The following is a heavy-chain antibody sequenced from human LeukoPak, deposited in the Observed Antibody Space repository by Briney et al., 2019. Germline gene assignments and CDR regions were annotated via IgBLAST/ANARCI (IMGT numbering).Heavy chain of an antibody. J-gene: IGHJ4*02. CDR3: AGPPQAGPFDY. Sequence: GESLKISCKGSGYSFTSYWIGWVRQAPGKGLEWVANIKQDGSEKYYVDSVKGRFTISRDNAKNSLYLQMNGLRVEDTAVYYCAGPPQAGPFDYWGQGTLVTVSS. CDR1: GYSFTSYW. D-gene: IGHD6-19*01. V-gene: IGHV3-7*01. CDR2: IKQDGSEK.